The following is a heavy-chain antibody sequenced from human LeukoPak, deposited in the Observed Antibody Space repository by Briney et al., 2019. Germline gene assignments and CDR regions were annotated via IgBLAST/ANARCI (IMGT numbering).Heavy chain of an antibody. V-gene: IGHV4-59*01. CDR1: GGSISSYY. CDR3: AREKGTAMSYLDY. J-gene: IGHJ4*02. CDR2: IYYSGST. D-gene: IGHD5-18*01. Sequence: PSETLSLTCTVSGGSISSYYWSWIRQPPGKGLEWIGCIYYSGSTNYNPSLKSRVTISVDTSKNQFSLKLSSVTAADTAVYYCAREKGTAMSYLDYWGQGTLVTVSS.